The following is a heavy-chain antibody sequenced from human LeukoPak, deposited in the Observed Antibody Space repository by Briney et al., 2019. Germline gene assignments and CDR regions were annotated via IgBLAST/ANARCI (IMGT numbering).Heavy chain of an antibody. CDR3: ARVCSSSWPNLYYYYYMDV. J-gene: IGHJ6*03. Sequence: PGGSLRLSCAASGFTFDDYGMSWVRQAPGKGLEWVSSISSSSSYIYYADSVKGRFTISRDNAKNSLYLQMNSLRAEDTAVYYCARVCSSSWPNLYYYYYMDVWGKGTTVTVSS. D-gene: IGHD6-13*01. V-gene: IGHV3-21*01. CDR2: ISSSSSYI. CDR1: GFTFDDYG.